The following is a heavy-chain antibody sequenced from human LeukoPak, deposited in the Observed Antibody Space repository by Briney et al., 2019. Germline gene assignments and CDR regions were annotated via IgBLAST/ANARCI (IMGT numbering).Heavy chain of an antibody. CDR3: ARDWVTYCGGDCYSPAYYFDY. V-gene: IGHV3-66*01. D-gene: IGHD2-21*02. Sequence: GGSLRLSCAASGFTVSSDYMSWVRQAPGKGLEWLSVIYSGGSTYYADSVKGRFTISRDISKNTLYLQLNRLRADDTAVYYCARDWVTYCGGDCYSPAYYFDYWGQGTLVTVSS. CDR2: IYSGGST. J-gene: IGHJ4*02. CDR1: GFTVSSDY.